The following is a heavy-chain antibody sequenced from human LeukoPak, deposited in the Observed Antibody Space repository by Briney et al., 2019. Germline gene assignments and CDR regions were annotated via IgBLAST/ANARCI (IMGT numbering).Heavy chain of an antibody. CDR3: ARAPFCSSVSCYRTNNWLDP. CDR1: GYTFTRYG. Sequence: GASVEVSCKTSGYTFTRYGVSWVRQAPGQGLEWMGWISGNNDNTNYAQRVQDRITMTTDTSTSTAYMELRSLRSDDTAVYYCARAPFCSSVSCYRTNNWLDPWGQGTLVTVSS. CDR2: ISGNNDNT. J-gene: IGHJ5*02. D-gene: IGHD2-2*01. V-gene: IGHV1-18*01.